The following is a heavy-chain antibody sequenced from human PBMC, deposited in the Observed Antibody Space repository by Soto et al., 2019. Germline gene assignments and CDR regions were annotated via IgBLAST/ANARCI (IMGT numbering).Heavy chain of an antibody. D-gene: IGHD2-21*01. J-gene: IGHJ4*02. CDR1: GFTFSNYE. Sequence: GGSLRLSCAVSGFTFSNYEWNWVRQAPGKGLEWISYIDTSGDAMFYADSVKGRFAVSRDNTLNSLYLQMNSLRAEDTAAYYCARESIGCGGDCLDYWGQGTLVTVSS. CDR3: ARESIGCGGDCLDY. V-gene: IGHV3-48*03. CDR2: IDTSGDAM.